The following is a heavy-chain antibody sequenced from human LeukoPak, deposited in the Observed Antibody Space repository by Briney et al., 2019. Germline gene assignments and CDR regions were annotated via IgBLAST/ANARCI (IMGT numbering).Heavy chain of an antibody. CDR1: GGTFSSYA. Sequence: GASVKVSCKASGGTFSSYAISWVRQAPGQGLEWMGWISAYNGNTNYAQKLQGRVTMTTDTSTSTAYMELRSLRSDDTAVYYCARERGRRTVTTADYWGQGTLVTVSS. D-gene: IGHD4-17*01. V-gene: IGHV1-18*01. CDR2: ISAYNGNT. J-gene: IGHJ4*02. CDR3: ARERGRRTVTTADY.